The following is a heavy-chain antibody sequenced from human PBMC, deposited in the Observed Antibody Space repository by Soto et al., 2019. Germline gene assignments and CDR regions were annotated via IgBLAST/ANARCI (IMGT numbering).Heavy chain of an antibody. D-gene: IGHD6-19*01. CDR3: AHSLPPSGWYSSGAFDI. CDR2: IYWDDDK. V-gene: IGHV2-5*02. Sequence: ITLKESGPTLVKPTQPSTLPCTFSGFSLSTSGGGVGWIRHPPGKALEWLAPIYWDDDKRYSPSLKSRLTITKDTSKNQVVLTMTHMDPVDTATYYCAHSLPPSGWYSSGAFDIWGQGTMVTVSS. CDR1: GFSLSTSGGG. J-gene: IGHJ3*02.